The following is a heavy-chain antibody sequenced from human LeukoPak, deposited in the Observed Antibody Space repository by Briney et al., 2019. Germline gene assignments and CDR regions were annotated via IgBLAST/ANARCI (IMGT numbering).Heavy chain of an antibody. CDR3: AKDMTGLRDY. Sequence: GGSLRLSCAASGFAFSSYWFHWVRQAPGKGLVWVSRINTDGTSTSYADSVKGRFTIARDNAKNTLYLQMNSLRAEDTAIYYCAKDMTGLRDYWGQGTPVTVPS. J-gene: IGHJ4*02. V-gene: IGHV3-74*01. D-gene: IGHD3-16*01. CDR2: INTDGTST. CDR1: GFAFSSYW.